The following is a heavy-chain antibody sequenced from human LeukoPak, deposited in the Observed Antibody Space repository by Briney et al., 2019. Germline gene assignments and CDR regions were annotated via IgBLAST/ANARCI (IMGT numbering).Heavy chain of an antibody. CDR3: AREYSAPNAFDY. Sequence: SQTLSLTCAVSGDSVSSNSAAWNWIRQSPSTGLEWLGRTYYRSKWYSDYAISVKSRITINPDTSKNQFSLQLNSVTPEDTAVYYCAREYSAPNAFDYWGQGTLVTVSS. D-gene: IGHD6-13*01. CDR2: TYYRSKWYS. J-gene: IGHJ4*02. V-gene: IGHV6-1*01. CDR1: GDSVSSNSAA.